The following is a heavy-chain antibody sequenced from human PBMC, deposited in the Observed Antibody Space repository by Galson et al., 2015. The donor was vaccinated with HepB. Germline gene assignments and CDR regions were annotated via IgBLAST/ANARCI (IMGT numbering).Heavy chain of an antibody. CDR2: ISYDGSNK. CDR1: GFTFSSYG. Sequence: SLRLSCAASGFTFSSYGMHWVRQAPGKGLEWVAVISYDGSNKYYADSVKGRFTISRDNSKNTLYLQMNSLRAEDTAVYYCAKDGERYCSSTSCVPNYYYYMDVWGKGTTVTVSS. D-gene: IGHD2-2*01. V-gene: IGHV3-30*18. J-gene: IGHJ6*03. CDR3: AKDGERYCSSTSCVPNYYYYMDV.